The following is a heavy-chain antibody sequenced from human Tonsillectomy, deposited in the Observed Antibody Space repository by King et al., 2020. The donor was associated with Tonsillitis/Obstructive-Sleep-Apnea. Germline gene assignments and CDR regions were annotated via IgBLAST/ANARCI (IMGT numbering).Heavy chain of an antibody. CDR3: AKDMKDIVVVVAATPYYYYYMDV. CDR1: GFTFSSYG. D-gene: IGHD2-15*01. V-gene: IGHV3-30*18. Sequence: VQLVESGGGVVQPGRSLRLSCAASGFTFSSYGMHCVRQAPGKGLEWVAVISYDGSNKYYADSVKGRFTISRDSSTNTLSLQMDSLRAEDTAVYYCAKDMKDIVVVVAATPYYYYYMDVWGKGTTVTVSS. CDR2: ISYDGSNK. J-gene: IGHJ6*03.